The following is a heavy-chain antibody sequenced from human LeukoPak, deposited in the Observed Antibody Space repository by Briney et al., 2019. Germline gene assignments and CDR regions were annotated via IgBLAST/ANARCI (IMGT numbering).Heavy chain of an antibody. J-gene: IGHJ4*02. CDR2: ISGSGGST. V-gene: IGHV3-23*01. CDR3: AKDSGSSDYFDY. Sequence: GGSLRLSCAASGFTFSSYAMSWVRRAPGKGLEWVSAISGSGGSTYYADSVKGRFTISRDNSKNTLYLQMNSLRVEDTAVFYCAKDSGSSDYFDYWGQGTLVTVSS. D-gene: IGHD1-26*01. CDR1: GFTFSSYA.